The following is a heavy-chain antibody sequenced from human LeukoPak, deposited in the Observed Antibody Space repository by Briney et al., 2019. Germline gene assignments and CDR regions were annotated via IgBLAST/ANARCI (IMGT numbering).Heavy chain of an antibody. D-gene: IGHD2-8*02. Sequence: ASVKLSCKTSGYSFASYGISWVRQAPGQGLEWMGWISAYNGGTRYAQHPQGRVSLTTDLSTGTDIMELRRLRSDYTALYYCARDTALIRTPGGPDSWGQGTLVTVSS. CDR2: ISAYNGGT. CDR3: ARDTALIRTPGGPDS. J-gene: IGHJ5*02. V-gene: IGHV1-18*01. CDR1: GYSFASYG.